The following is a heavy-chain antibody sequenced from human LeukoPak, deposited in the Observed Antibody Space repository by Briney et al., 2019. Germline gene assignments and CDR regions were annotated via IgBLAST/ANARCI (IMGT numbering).Heavy chain of an antibody. D-gene: IGHD6-13*01. CDR3: ARRSSSWALGLDY. Sequence: GESLKISCQGSGYSFTSYWIGWVRQMPGKGLEWMGIIYPGDSDTRYSPSFQGQVTISADKSISTAYLQWSSLRASDTAMYYCARRSSSWALGLDYWGQGTLVTVSS. V-gene: IGHV5-51*01. CDR1: GYSFTSYW. CDR2: IYPGDSDT. J-gene: IGHJ4*02.